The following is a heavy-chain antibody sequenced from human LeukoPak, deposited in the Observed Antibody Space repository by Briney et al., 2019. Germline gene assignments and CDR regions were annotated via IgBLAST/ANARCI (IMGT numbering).Heavy chain of an antibody. CDR3: AGAVVRGVISDY. D-gene: IGHD3-10*01. V-gene: IGHV4-34*01. J-gene: IGHJ4*02. CDR1: GGSFSGYY. Sequence: SETLSLTCAVYGGSFSGYYWSWIRQPPGKGLEWIGEINHSGSTNYNPSLKSRVTISVDTSKSQFSLKLRSVTAADTAVYYCAGAVVRGVISDYWGQGTLVTASS. CDR2: INHSGST.